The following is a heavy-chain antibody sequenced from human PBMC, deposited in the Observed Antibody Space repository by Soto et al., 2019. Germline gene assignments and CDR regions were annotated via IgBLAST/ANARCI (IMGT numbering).Heavy chain of an antibody. CDR3: VKGTNYNFDNIGFHG. Sequence: GGSLRLSCAASGFTFDDYAMHWVRQLPGKGLEWVSGISWNSGSAAYMDSVKGRFLISRDNAKKSLFLQMRSLRPEDTALYYCVKGTNYNFDNIGFHGWGQGTLVTVSS. V-gene: IGHV3-9*01. D-gene: IGHD3-22*01. J-gene: IGHJ4*02. CDR2: ISWNSGSA. CDR1: GFTFDDYA.